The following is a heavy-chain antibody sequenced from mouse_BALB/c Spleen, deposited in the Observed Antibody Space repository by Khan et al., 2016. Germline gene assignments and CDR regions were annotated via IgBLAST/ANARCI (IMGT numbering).Heavy chain of an antibody. CDR3: ARRRDYGTSPAWFAY. V-gene: IGHV1-9*01. J-gene: IGHJ3*01. CDR2: ILPGSGST. CDR1: GYTFSTYW. D-gene: IGHD1-1*01. Sequence: QVQLKQSGAELMKPGASVKISCKATGYTFSTYWIEWVKQRPGHGLEWIGEILPGSGSTNYNEKFTGKATFTADTSSNTAYMQLSILTSGDSAVYYCARRRDYGTSPAWFAYWGQGTLVTVSA.